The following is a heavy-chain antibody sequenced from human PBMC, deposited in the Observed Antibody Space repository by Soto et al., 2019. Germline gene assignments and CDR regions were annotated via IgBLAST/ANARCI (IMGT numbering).Heavy chain of an antibody. CDR3: GRDVSSSWYRLGWFDP. Sequence: SQTLSLTCAISGYSVSSNSAAWNWIRQSPSRGLEWLGRTYYRSKWYNDYAVSVKSRITINPDTSKNQFSLQLNSVTPEDTAVYYCGRDVSSSWYRLGWFDPWGQGNLGTIYS. V-gene: IGHV6-1*01. CDR2: TYYRSKWYN. D-gene: IGHD6-13*01. CDR1: GYSVSSNSAA. J-gene: IGHJ5*02.